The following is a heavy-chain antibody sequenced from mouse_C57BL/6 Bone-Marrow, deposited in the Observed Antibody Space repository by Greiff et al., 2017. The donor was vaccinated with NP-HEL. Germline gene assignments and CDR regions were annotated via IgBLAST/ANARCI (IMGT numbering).Heavy chain of an antibody. Sequence: QVQLQQPGAELVKPGASVKLSCKASGYTFTSYWMHWVKQRPGRGLEWIGRIAPNSGGTKYNEKFKSKATLTVDKPSSTAYMPLSSLTSEDSAVDHYARKGSTDARDYWGQGTSVTVSS. CDR1: GYTFTSYW. V-gene: IGHV1-72*01. D-gene: IGHD5-1*01. J-gene: IGHJ4*01. CDR2: IAPNSGGT. CDR3: ARKGSTDARDY.